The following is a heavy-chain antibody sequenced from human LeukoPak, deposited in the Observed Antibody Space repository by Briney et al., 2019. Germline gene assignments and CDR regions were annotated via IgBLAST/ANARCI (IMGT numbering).Heavy chain of an antibody. J-gene: IGHJ4*02. CDR2: INPSGGST. CDR1: GYTFTSYY. V-gene: IGHV1-46*01. CDR3: ARNLDYYDSSGYSYYFDY. Sequence: VASVKVSCKASGYTFTSYYMHWVRQAPGQGLEWMGIINPSGGSTSYAQKFQGRVTMTRDTSTSTVYMELSSLRSEDTAVYYCARNLDYYDSSGYSYYFDYWGQGTLVTVSS. D-gene: IGHD3-22*01.